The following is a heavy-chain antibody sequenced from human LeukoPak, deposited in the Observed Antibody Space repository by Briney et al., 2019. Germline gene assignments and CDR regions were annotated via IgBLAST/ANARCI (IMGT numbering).Heavy chain of an antibody. Sequence: SETLSLTCAVYGGSFSGYYWSWIRQPPGKGLEWIGEIKHSGSTNYNPSLKSRVTISADPSKNQFSLKLSSVTAADTAVYYCGYSSGWYWLDPWGQGTLVTVSS. D-gene: IGHD6-19*01. CDR3: GYSSGWYWLDP. V-gene: IGHV4-34*01. CDR2: IKHSGST. CDR1: GGSFSGYY. J-gene: IGHJ5*02.